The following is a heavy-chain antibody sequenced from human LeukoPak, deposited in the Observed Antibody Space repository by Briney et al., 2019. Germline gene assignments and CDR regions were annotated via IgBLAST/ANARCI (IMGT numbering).Heavy chain of an antibody. CDR3: ARDRALYDSRRGYYYTEDDY. D-gene: IGHD3-22*01. V-gene: IGHV3-21*01. J-gene: IGHJ4*02. Sequence: PGGSLRLSCAASGFTFSSYSMNWVRQAPGKGLEWVSSISSSSSYIYYADSVKGRFTISRDNAKNSLYLQMSSLRADDTAVYYCARDRALYDSRRGYYYTEDDYWGQGTLVIVSS. CDR1: GFTFSSYS. CDR2: ISSSSSYI.